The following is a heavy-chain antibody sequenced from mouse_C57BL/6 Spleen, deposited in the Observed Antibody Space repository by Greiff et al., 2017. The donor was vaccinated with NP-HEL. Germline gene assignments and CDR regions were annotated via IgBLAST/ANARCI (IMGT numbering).Heavy chain of an antibody. CDR3: ARGSY. Sequence: VKLVESGAELVMPGASVKLSCKASGYTFTSYWMHWVKQRPGQGLEWIGEIDPSDSYTNYNQKFKGKSTLTVDKSSSTAYMQLSSLTSEDSAVYYCARGSYWGQGTLVTVSA. CDR2: IDPSDSYT. V-gene: IGHV1-69*01. CDR1: GYTFTSYW. J-gene: IGHJ3*01.